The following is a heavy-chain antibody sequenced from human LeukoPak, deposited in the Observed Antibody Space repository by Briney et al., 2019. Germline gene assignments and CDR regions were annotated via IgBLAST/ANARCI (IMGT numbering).Heavy chain of an antibody. V-gene: IGHV3-23*01. D-gene: IGHD3-22*01. CDR1: GFTFSSYA. Sequence: GGSLRLSCAASGFTFSSYAMIWVRQAPGKGLEWVSSITASGGSTYYADSVKGRFTLSRDNSKNTLYLQMNSLRVEDTAVYYCAKAGGGHSSGYYFDAFDIWGQGTMVTVSS. J-gene: IGHJ3*02. CDR2: ITASGGST. CDR3: AKAGGGHSSGYYFDAFDI.